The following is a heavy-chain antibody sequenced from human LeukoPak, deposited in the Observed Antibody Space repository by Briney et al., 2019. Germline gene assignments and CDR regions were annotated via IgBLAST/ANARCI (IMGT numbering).Heavy chain of an antibody. Sequence: GGSLRLSCAASGFTFSSYAMHWVRQAPGKGLEWVAVISYDGSNKYYADSVKGRFTISRDNSKNTLYLQMNSLRAEDTAVYYCAKDSTRYCSSTSCYSGYWGQGTLVTVSS. CDR2: ISYDGSNK. CDR3: AKDSTRYCSSTSCYSGY. D-gene: IGHD2-2*01. CDR1: GFTFSSYA. J-gene: IGHJ4*02. V-gene: IGHV3-30*04.